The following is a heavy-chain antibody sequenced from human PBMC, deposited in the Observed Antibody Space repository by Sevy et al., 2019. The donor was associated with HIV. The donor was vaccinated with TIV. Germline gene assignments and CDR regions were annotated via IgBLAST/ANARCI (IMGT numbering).Heavy chain of an antibody. CDR1: GFTFGDYC. D-gene: IGHD1-26*01. CDR3: TRWSGSQSIFDY. V-gene: IGHV3-49*04. CDR2: FKSKAHGGTA. Sequence: GGSLRLSCATSGFTFGDYCMSWVRQAPGKGLQWISFFKSKAHGGTAENAASAKDRFTISRDDSKGIVYLQMNNLKTEDTAVYFCTRWSGSQSIFDYWGQRTLVTVSS. J-gene: IGHJ4*02.